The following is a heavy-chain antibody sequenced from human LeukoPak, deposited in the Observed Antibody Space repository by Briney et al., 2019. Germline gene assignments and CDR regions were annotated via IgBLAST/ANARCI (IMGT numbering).Heavy chain of an antibody. V-gene: IGHV4-4*07. Sequence: PSETLSLTCTVSGGSISSYYWSWIRQPAGKGLEWIGRIYSSGSTNYNPSLKSRVTMSVDTSKNQFSLKMSSVTAADTAVYYCARGGTSGWSDYWGQGTLVTVSS. D-gene: IGHD6-19*01. CDR3: ARGGTSGWSDY. CDR2: IYSSGST. CDR1: GGSISSYY. J-gene: IGHJ4*02.